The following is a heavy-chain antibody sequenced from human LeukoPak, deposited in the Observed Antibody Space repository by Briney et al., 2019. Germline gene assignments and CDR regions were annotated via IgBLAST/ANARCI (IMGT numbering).Heavy chain of an antibody. CDR3: ARDNDYVWGSYRLFDY. D-gene: IGHD3-16*02. V-gene: IGHV1-2*02. CDR1: GYTFTGYY. J-gene: IGHJ4*02. CDR2: INPNSGGT. Sequence: VASVKVSCKASGYTFTGYYMHWVRQAPGQGLEWMGWINPNSGGTNYAQKFQGRVTMTRDTSISTAYMELSRLRSDDTAVYYCARDNDYVWGSYRLFDYWGQGTLVTVSS.